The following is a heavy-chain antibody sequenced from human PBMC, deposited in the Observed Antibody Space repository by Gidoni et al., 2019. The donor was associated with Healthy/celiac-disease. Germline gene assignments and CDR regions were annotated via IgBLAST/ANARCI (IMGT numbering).Heavy chain of an antibody. J-gene: IGHJ4*02. D-gene: IGHD5-12*01. CDR3: ARDMALYSGGYYFDY. Sequence: QVQLVQSGAEVKKTGASVKVSCTASGYTFTSYYMHWVRQAPGQGLEWMGIINPSGGSTSYAQKFQGRVTMTRDTSTSTVYMELSSLRSEDTAVYYCARDMALYSGGYYFDYWGQGTLVTVSS. V-gene: IGHV1-46*01. CDR1: GYTFTSYY. CDR2: INPSGGST.